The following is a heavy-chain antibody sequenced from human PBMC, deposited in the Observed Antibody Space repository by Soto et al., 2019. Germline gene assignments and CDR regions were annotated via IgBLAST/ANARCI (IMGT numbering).Heavy chain of an antibody. CDR3: ARDKITGLFDY. D-gene: IGHD2-8*02. Sequence: PSETLSLTYTVSGGSISSYYWSWIRQPPGKGLEWIGYIYYSGSTNYNPSLKSRVTIPVDTSKNQFSLKLTSVTAADTAVYYCARDKITGLFDYWGQGTLVTGLL. J-gene: IGHJ4*02. CDR1: GGSISSYY. V-gene: IGHV4-59*12. CDR2: IYYSGST.